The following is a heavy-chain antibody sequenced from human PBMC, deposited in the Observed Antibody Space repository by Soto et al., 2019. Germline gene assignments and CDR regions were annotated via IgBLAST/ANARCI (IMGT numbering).Heavy chain of an antibody. CDR3: ARASPVVVTAEYYFDY. V-gene: IGHV1-3*01. Sequence: ASVKVSCTASGYTFTSYAMHWVRQAPGQRLEWMGWINAGNGNTKYSQKFQGRVTITRDTSASTAYMELSSLRSEDTAVYYCARASPVVVTAEYYFDYWGQGTLVTVSS. CDR2: INAGNGNT. D-gene: IGHD2-21*02. CDR1: GYTFTSYA. J-gene: IGHJ4*02.